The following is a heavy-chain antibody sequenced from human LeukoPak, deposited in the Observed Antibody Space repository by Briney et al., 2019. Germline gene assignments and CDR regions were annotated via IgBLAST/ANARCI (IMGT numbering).Heavy chain of an antibody. J-gene: IGHJ6*03. Sequence: SETLSLTCTVSGGSISSSSYFWGWVRQPPVKGLEWIGSIYYTGRTYYNPSLKSRVTISIDTSKNQFSLKVSSVTAAATAVYYCARGVRISTTYYYYMDVWGKGTTVTISS. CDR2: IYYTGRT. CDR3: ARGVRISTTYYYYMDV. V-gene: IGHV4-39*07. D-gene: IGHD3-10*01. CDR1: GGSISSSSYF.